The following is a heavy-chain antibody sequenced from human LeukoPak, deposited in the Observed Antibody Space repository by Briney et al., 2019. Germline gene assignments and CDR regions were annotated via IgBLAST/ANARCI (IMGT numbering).Heavy chain of an antibody. V-gene: IGHV3-48*01. CDR2: ISSSSSTM. J-gene: IGHJ4*02. Sequence: GGSLRLSCAASGFTFSSYSMNWVRQAPGKGLEWVSYISSSSSTMYYADSVKGRFTISRDNAKNSLYLQMNSLRAEDTAVYYCAGSGWPFDYWGQGTLVTVSS. CDR1: GFTFSSYS. CDR3: AGSGWPFDY. D-gene: IGHD6-19*01.